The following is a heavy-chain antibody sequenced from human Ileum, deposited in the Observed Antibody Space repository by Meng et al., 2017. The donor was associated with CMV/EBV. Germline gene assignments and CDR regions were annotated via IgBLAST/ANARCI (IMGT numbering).Heavy chain of an antibody. CDR1: GGSISSGDYY. D-gene: IGHD6-13*01. CDR3: AREIPSSSWYYLDY. V-gene: IGHV4-30-4*08. Sequence: HVQLQASGPGLVKPLQTLSLTCTVSGGSISSGDYYWSWIRQPPGKGLEWIGYIYYSGSTYYNPSLKSRVTISVDTSKNQFSLKLSSVTAADTAVYYCAREIPSSSWYYLDYWGQGTLVTVSS. J-gene: IGHJ4*02. CDR2: IYYSGST.